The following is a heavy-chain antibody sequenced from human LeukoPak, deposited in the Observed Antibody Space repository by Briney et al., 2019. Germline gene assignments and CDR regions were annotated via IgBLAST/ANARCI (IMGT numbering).Heavy chain of an antibody. CDR2: ISAYNGNT. CDR1: GYTFTSYG. V-gene: IGHV1-18*01. CDR3: AREGDGYNYYGWFDP. Sequence: ASVKVSCKASGYTFTSYGISWVRQAPGQGHEWMGWISAYNGNTNYAQKLQGRVTMTTDTSTSTAYMELRSLRSDDTAVYYCAREGDGYNYYGWFDPWGQGTLVTGSS. D-gene: IGHD5-24*01. J-gene: IGHJ5*02.